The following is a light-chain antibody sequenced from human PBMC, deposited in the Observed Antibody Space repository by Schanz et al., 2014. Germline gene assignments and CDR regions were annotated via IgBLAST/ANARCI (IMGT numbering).Light chain of an antibody. CDR1: QSLSSSN. Sequence: EIVLTQSPATLSLSPGERATLSCRASQSLSSSNLAWYQQKPGQAPRLLIYGASSRATGIPDRFSGSGSGTDFTLTISRLEPDDFAVYYCQQYGTSPITFGQGTRLEI. J-gene: IGKJ5*01. CDR2: GAS. CDR3: QQYGTSPIT. V-gene: IGKV3-20*01.